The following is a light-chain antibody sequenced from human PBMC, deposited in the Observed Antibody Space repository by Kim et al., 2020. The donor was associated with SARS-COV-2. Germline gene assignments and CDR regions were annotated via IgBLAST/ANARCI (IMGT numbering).Light chain of an antibody. Sequence: IRMTQSPSSLSASVGDRVTITCRASQDISRYLNWYQQKPGKAPKLLIYTASSLQSGVPSRFTGSGSETDFTLTISSLQPEDFATYYCQQTYSASRTFGQGTKVDIK. CDR1: QDISRY. J-gene: IGKJ1*01. CDR2: TAS. V-gene: IGKV1-39*01. CDR3: QQTYSASRT.